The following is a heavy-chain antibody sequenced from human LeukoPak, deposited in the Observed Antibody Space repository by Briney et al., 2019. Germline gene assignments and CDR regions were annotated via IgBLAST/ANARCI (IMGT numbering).Heavy chain of an antibody. V-gene: IGHV4-34*01. CDR2: INHSGST. D-gene: IGHD3-10*01. CDR1: GGSFSGYY. Sequence: SETLSLTCAVYGGSFSGYYWSWIRQPPGKGLEWIGEINHSGSTNYNPSLKSRVTISVDTSKNQFSLKLSSVTAADTAVYYCARGSPPSYYGSGSRRHFDLWGRGTLVTVSS. J-gene: IGHJ2*01. CDR3: ARGSPPSYYGSGSRRHFDL.